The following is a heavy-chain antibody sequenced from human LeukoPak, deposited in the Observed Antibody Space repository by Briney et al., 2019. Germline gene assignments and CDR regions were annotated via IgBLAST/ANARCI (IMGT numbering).Heavy chain of an antibody. CDR1: GYTFTGYY. CDR2: INPNSGVP. J-gene: IGHJ5*02. V-gene: IGHV1-2*06. CDR3: AREVGYSSSYYGRFDP. Sequence: GASVKVSCKXSGYTFTGYYMHWVRQAPGQGLEWLGRINPNSGVPNYAQKFQGRVTMTRDTAISTAYMQLSSLRSGDTAVYYCAREVGYSSSYYGRFDPWGQGTLVTVSS. D-gene: IGHD6-13*01.